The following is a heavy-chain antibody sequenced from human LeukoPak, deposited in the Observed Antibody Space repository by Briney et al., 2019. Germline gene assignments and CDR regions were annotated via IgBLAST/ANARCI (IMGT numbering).Heavy chain of an antibody. V-gene: IGHV3-21*04. Sequence: GGSLRLSCAASGFTFSSYSMNWVRQAPGKGLEWVSSISSSSSYIYYADSVKGRFTISRDNAKNSLYLQMNSLRAEDTAVYYCAKERAVGATRRYFDYWGQGTLVTVSS. CDR2: ISSSSSYI. CDR3: AKERAVGATRRYFDY. J-gene: IGHJ4*02. D-gene: IGHD1-26*01. CDR1: GFTFSSYS.